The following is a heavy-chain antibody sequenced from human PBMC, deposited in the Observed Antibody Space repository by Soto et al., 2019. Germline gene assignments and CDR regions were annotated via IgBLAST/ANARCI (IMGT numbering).Heavy chain of an antibody. CDR3: AKGGIAARPYYYYGMDV. CDR2: ISGSGGST. V-gene: IGHV3-23*01. CDR1: GFTFSSYA. D-gene: IGHD6-6*01. Sequence: GGYLRLSCAASGFTFSSYAMSWVRQAPGKGLEWVSAISGSGGSTYYADSVKGRFTISRDNSKNTLYLQMNSLRAEDTAVYYCAKGGIAARPYYYYGMDVWGQGTTVTFSS. J-gene: IGHJ6*02.